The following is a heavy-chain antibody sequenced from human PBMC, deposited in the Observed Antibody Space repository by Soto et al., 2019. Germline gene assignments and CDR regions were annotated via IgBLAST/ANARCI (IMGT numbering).Heavy chain of an antibody. CDR1: GFIFSSSA. CDR2: ISGSGVSK. V-gene: IGHV3-23*01. CDR3: AKDRSPGATTWNVY. J-gene: IGHJ4*02. Sequence: GGSLRLSCVVSGFIFSSSAMNWVRQSPGKGLEWVSTISGSGVSKYYADSVKGRFTISRDNSNNTVSLQMNSLRAEDAAVYYCAKDRSPGATTWNVYWGQGTLVTVSS. D-gene: IGHD1-26*01.